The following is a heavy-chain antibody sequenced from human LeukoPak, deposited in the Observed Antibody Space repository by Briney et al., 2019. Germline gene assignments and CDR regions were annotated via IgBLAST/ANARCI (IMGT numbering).Heavy chain of an antibody. Sequence: EASVNVSCKVSGYTLTELSMHWVRQAPGKGLEWMGGFDPEDGETIYAQKFQGRVTMTEDTSTDTAYMELSSLRSEDTAVYYCATEGDGARWFDPWGQGTLVTVSS. D-gene: IGHD2-21*02. CDR2: FDPEDGET. V-gene: IGHV1-24*01. CDR3: ATEGDGARWFDP. CDR1: GYTLTELS. J-gene: IGHJ5*02.